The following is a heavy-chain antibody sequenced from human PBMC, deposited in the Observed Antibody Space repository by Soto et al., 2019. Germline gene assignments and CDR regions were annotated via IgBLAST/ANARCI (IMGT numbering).Heavy chain of an antibody. J-gene: IGHJ6*02. V-gene: IGHV4-4*07. CDR2: IYASGTT. Sequence: QVQLQESGPGLVKPSETLSLTCTVSGGSISIYYWNWIRQPAGKGLEWIGRIYASGTTNYNPSLNSRVTMSVDTSKNQFSLKLSSVTAADTAVYYCARAGRDYYGSTGFDGMDVWGQGITVTVSS. CDR3: ARAGRDYYGSTGFDGMDV. CDR1: GGSISIYY. D-gene: IGHD3-10*01.